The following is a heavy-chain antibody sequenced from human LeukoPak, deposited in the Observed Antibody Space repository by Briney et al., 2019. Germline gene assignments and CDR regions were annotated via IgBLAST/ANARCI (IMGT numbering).Heavy chain of an antibody. CDR2: IYYSGST. D-gene: IGHD1-26*01. CDR1: GGSISSYY. Sequence: SETLSLTCTVSGGSISSYYWSWIRQPPGKGLEWIGYIYYSGSTSYNPSLKSRVTISVDTSKNQFSLKLSSVTAAGTAVYYCARDSRAISGSYSMFDYWGQGTLVTVSS. V-gene: IGHV4-59*01. J-gene: IGHJ4*02. CDR3: ARDSRAISGSYSMFDY.